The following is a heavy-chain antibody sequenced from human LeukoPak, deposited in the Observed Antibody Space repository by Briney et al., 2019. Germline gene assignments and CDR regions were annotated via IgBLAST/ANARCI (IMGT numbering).Heavy chain of an antibody. V-gene: IGHV3-11*01. J-gene: IGHJ3*02. CDR3: ARDVGYRYAQMFFDI. Sequence: GGSLRLSCAASGFTFSDYYMSWIRQAPGKGLEWISYISSSGGAMYYADSVKGRFTISRDNAKNSLYLQMNSLRAEDTAMYYCARDVGYRYAQMFFDIWGQGTMVTVSS. CDR1: GFTFSDYY. D-gene: IGHD5-18*01. CDR2: ISSSGGAM.